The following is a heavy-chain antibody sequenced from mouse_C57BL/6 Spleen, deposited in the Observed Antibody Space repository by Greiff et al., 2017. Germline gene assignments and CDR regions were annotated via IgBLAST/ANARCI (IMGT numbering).Heavy chain of an antibody. CDR1: GFTFSDFY. CDR2: SRNKANDYTT. CDR3: AREGSNDAMDY. D-gene: IGHD1-1*01. J-gene: IGHJ4*01. V-gene: IGHV7-1*01. Sequence: EVNVVESGGGLVQSGRSLRLSCATSGFTFSDFYMEWVRQAPGKGLEWIAASRNKANDYTTEYSASVKGRFIVSRDTSQSILYLQMNALRAEDTAIYYCAREGSNDAMDYWGQGTSVTVSS.